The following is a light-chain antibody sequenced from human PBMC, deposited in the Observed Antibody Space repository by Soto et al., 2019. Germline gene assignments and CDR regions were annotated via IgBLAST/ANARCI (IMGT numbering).Light chain of an antibody. Sequence: QSVLTQPPSASGTPGQRGTISCSGSSSNIGINAVNWYQQFPGTAPKLLIYSNNQRPSGVPDRFSGSKSGTSASLAISGLQSEDEADYYCAVWDDSLNGVVFGGGTKVTVL. CDR1: SSNIGINA. CDR3: AVWDDSLNGVV. CDR2: SNN. V-gene: IGLV1-44*01. J-gene: IGLJ3*02.